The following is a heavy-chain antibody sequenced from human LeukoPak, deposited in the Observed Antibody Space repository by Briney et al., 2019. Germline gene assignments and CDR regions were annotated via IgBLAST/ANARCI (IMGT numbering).Heavy chain of an antibody. CDR2: ISGTGATT. CDR3: ANWDLNKYWFDP. Sequence: PGGSLRLSCAASGFTFTSYAMSWVRQAPGGGLEWVSGISGTGATTYYADSVKGRFTISRDNSKNTLYLQTNSLRGEATALYYCANWDLNKYWFDPWGQGTLVNVSS. D-gene: IGHD1/OR15-1a*01. CDR1: GFTFTSYA. V-gene: IGHV3-23*01. J-gene: IGHJ5*02.